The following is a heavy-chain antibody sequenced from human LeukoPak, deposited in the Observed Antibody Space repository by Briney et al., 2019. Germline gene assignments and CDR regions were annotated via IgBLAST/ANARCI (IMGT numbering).Heavy chain of an antibody. CDR3: ARTPYSGSSLQYYHLDA. D-gene: IGHD1-26*01. CDR2: IRFDGTSK. J-gene: IGHJ6*04. Sequence: PGGSLRLSCAASGFSLSTYGIHWVRQTPGGGPEWLTYIRFDGTSKYYATSVKGRSSISRDNSANTAYLHMSSLRPEDTALYYCARTPYSGSSLQYYHLDAWGKGTTVTVSS. CDR1: GFSLSTYG. V-gene: IGHV3-30*02.